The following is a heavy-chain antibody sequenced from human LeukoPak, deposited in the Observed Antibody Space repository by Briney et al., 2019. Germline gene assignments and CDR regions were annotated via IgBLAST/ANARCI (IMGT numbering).Heavy chain of an antibody. D-gene: IGHD2-2*01. Sequence: ASVKVSCKASGGTFTSYAISWVRQAPGQGLEWMGGIIPIFGTANYAQKFQGRVTITADESTSTAYMELSSLRSEDTAVYYCARGVVPAGYYGMDVWGQGTTVTDSS. J-gene: IGHJ6*02. CDR1: GGTFTSYA. CDR3: ARGVVPAGYYGMDV. V-gene: IGHV1-69*13. CDR2: IIPIFGTA.